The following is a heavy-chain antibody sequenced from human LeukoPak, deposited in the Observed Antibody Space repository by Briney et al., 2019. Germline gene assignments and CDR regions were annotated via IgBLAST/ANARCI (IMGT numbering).Heavy chain of an antibody. V-gene: IGHV1-24*01. J-gene: IGHJ3*02. CDR1: GYTLTELS. Sequence: GASVKVSCKVSGYTLTELSMHWVRQAPGKGLELMGGFDPEDGETIYAQKFQGRVTMTEDTSTDTAYLELSSLRSEDTAVYYCATVYYTASVSTFDIWGQGTMVTVSS. CDR3: ATVYYTASVSTFDI. D-gene: IGHD3-3*01. CDR2: FDPEDGET.